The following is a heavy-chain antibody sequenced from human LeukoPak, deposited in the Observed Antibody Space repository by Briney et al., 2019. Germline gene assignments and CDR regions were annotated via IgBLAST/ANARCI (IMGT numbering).Heavy chain of an antibody. D-gene: IGHD2-2*01. CDR3: ARDAISCSSTSCFFDY. CDR1: GFTFSSYA. V-gene: IGHV3-23*01. Sequence: PGGSLRLSCAASGFTFSSYAMSWVRQAPGKGLEWVSAISGSGGSTYYADSVKGRFTISSDDAKNSLYLQMNRLRAEDTAVYYCARDAISCSSTSCFFDYWGQGAQVTVSS. CDR2: ISGSGGST. J-gene: IGHJ4*02.